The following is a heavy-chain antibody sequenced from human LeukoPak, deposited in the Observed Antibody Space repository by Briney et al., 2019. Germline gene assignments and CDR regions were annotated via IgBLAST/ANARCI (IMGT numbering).Heavy chain of an antibody. D-gene: IGHD3-10*01. CDR3: ARASAYGSGSYDWFDP. Sequence: GGSLRLSCAASGFTFSSYWMSWVRQAPGKGLEWVANIKQDGSEKYYVDSVKGRFTISRDNAKNSLYLQMNSLRAEDTAVYYCARASAYGSGSYDWFDPWGQGTLVTVSS. V-gene: IGHV3-7*01. CDR1: GFTFSSYW. CDR2: IKQDGSEK. J-gene: IGHJ5*02.